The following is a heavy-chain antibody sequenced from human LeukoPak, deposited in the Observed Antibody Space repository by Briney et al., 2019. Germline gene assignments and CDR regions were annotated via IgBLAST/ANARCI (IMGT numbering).Heavy chain of an antibody. V-gene: IGHV3-21*04. J-gene: IGHJ4*02. Sequence: GGSLRLSCAASGFTFSSYSMNWVRQAPGKGLEWVSSISSSSSYIYYADSVKGRFTISRDNAKNSLYLQMNSLRAEDTAVYYCAKAGSSGYYSPYYFDYWGQGTLVTVSS. CDR3: AKAGSSGYYSPYYFDY. CDR1: GFTFSSYS. CDR2: ISSSSSYI. D-gene: IGHD3-22*01.